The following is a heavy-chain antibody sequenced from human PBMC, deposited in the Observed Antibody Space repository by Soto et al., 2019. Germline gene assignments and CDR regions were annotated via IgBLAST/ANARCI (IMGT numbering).Heavy chain of an antibody. J-gene: IGHJ6*02. V-gene: IGHV3-66*01. CDR2: IYSGGST. D-gene: IGHD3-3*01. CDR1: GFTVSSNY. CDR3: ARDLDYDFWSGYSRLPQQYYYYGMDV. Sequence: QPGGSLRLSCAASGFTVSSNYMSWVRQAPGKGLEWVSVIYSGGSTYYADSVKGRFTISRDNSKNTLYLQMNSLRAEDTAVYYCARDLDYDFWSGYSRLPQQYYYYGMDVWGQGTTVTVAS.